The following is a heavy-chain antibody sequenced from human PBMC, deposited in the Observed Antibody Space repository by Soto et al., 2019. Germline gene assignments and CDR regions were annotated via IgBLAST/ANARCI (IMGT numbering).Heavy chain of an antibody. CDR1: GYTFSSYG. CDR2: ISAYNGNT. Sequence: QVQLMQSGGEVKSPGASVKVSCKASGYTFSSYGITWVRQAPGQGLEWMGWISAYNGNTNYAQNLQDRVTMTTDTSTSTAYMEVRRLRSDDTAVYYCARTVTIFGKVTHCDHWGQGTLVTVAS. D-gene: IGHD3-3*01. CDR3: ARTVTIFGKVTHCDH. V-gene: IGHV1-18*01. J-gene: IGHJ4*02.